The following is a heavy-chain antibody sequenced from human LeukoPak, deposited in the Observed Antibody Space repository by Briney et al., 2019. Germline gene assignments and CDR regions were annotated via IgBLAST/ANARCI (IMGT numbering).Heavy chain of an antibody. CDR1: GGSISSYY. J-gene: IGHJ4*02. CDR2: IYYSGST. CDR3: ARPIGDYRYYFDY. V-gene: IGHV4-59*08. D-gene: IGHD4-17*01. Sequence: SETLSLTCTVSGGSISSYYWSWIRQPPGKGLEWIGYIYYSGSTNYNPSLKSRVTISVDTSKNQFSLKLSSVTAADTAVYYCARPIGDYRYYFDYWGQGTLVTVSS.